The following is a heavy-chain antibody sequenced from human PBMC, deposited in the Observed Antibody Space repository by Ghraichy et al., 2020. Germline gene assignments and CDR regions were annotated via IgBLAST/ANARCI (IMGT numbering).Heavy chain of an antibody. V-gene: IGHV3-33*01. CDR2: IWYDGSNK. CDR3: ASDVSGWSHVYYYGMDV. D-gene: IGHD6-19*01. Sequence: LSLTCAASGFTFSSYGMHWVRQAPGKGLEWVAVIWYDGSNKYYADSVKGRFTISRDNSKNTLYLQMNSLRAEDTAVYYCASDVSGWSHVYYYGMDVWGQGTTVTVSS. J-gene: IGHJ6*02. CDR1: GFTFSSYG.